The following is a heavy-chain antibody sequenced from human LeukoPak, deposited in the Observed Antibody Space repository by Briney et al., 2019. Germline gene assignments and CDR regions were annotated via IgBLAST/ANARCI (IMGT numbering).Heavy chain of an antibody. V-gene: IGHV3-7*01. D-gene: IGHD3-16*01. J-gene: IGHJ4*02. Sequence: GGSLRLSCAASGFTFSTYWMNWVRQAPWKGLEWVAYIREDGSHENYVDSVKGRFTISRDNAKNSLSLQLNSLRAEDTAVYFCARGGTWGSFDYWGQGTLVTVSS. CDR3: ARGGTWGSFDY. CDR2: IREDGSHE. CDR1: GFTFSTYW.